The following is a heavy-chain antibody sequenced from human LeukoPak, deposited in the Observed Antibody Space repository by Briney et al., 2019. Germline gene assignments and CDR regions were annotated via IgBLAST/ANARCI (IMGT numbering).Heavy chain of an antibody. J-gene: IGHJ4*02. CDR2: IYHSGST. CDR1: GDSISSGGYY. D-gene: IGHD5-12*01. Sequence: SQTLSLTCTVSGDSISSGGYYWSWIRQPPGKGLEWIGYIYHSGSTYYNPSLKSRVTISVDRSKNQFSLKLSSVTAADTAVYYCARAEWWLPMPKYFDYWGQGTLVTVSS. CDR3: ARAEWWLPMPKYFDY. V-gene: IGHV4-30-2*01.